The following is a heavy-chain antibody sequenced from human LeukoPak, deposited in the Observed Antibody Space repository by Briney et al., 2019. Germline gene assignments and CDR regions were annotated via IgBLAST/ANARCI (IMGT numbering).Heavy chain of an antibody. CDR1: GGSISSYY. J-gene: IGHJ5*02. D-gene: IGHD3-16*01. Sequence: PSETLSLTCTVSGGSISSYYWSWIRQPPGKGLEWIGYIYYSGSTNYNPSLKSRVTISVDTSKNQFSLKLSSVTAADTAVYYCARDLNPGGVENWFDPWGQGTLVTVSS. CDR3: ARDLNPGGVENWFDP. CDR2: IYYSGST. V-gene: IGHV4-59*12.